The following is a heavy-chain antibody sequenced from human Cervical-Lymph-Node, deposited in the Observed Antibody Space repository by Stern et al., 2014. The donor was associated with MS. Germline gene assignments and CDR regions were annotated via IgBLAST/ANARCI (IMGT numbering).Heavy chain of an antibody. D-gene: IGHD6-13*01. CDR2: IIPIFNAA. Sequence: VKLVQSGAEMKKPGSSVKVSCKTSGGTFSSYAISWVRQAPGQGLEWMGGIIPIFNAAYYAQNFQGSLTITADASQRTAHLALSSLRSEDTAIYYCARDGVGAAAGRTLDNWGQGTLVTVSS. CDR3: ARDGVGAAAGRTLDN. J-gene: IGHJ4*02. CDR1: GGTFSSYA. V-gene: IGHV1-69*01.